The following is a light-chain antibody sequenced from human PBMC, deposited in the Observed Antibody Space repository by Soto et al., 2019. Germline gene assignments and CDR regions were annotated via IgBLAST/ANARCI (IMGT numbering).Light chain of an antibody. CDR3: QQYNNWRQT. CDR2: GAS. J-gene: IGKJ2*01. CDR1: QSVSIN. Sequence: EIVMTQSPATLSVSPGERATLSCRASQSVSINLAWYQQKPGQAPRLLIYGASNRATGIPARFSGSGSGTEFTLTISSLQSEDFAVYYCQQYNNWRQTFGQGTKLEIK. V-gene: IGKV3-15*01.